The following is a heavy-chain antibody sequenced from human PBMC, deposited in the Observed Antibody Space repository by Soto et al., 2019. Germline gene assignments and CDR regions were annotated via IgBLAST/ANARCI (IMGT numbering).Heavy chain of an antibody. CDR3: ARRGSKGRSFDY. V-gene: IGHV4-39*01. D-gene: IGHD6-25*01. CDR2: IYYSGST. J-gene: IGHJ4*02. CDR1: CWPLNSGNLY. Sequence: ASGTPPLPCPLSCWPLNSGNLYWGLIRQPPGKGLEWIGTIYYSGSTYYNPSLKSRVTISVDTSKNQFSLNLSSVTAADTAVYYCARRGSKGRSFDYWGQGTLVTVSS.